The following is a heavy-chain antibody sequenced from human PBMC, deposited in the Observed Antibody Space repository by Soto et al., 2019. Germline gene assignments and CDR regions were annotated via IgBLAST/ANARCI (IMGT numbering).Heavy chain of an antibody. V-gene: IGHV5-10-1*01. CDR1: GYSFTSYW. D-gene: IGHD2-2*01. J-gene: IGHJ6*02. Sequence: PGESLKISCKGSGYSFTSYWISWVRQMPGKGLEWMGRIDPSDSYTNYSPSFQGHVTISADRSISTAYLQWSSLKASDTAMYYCARRHGSTRWDGMDVWGQGTTVTVSS. CDR3: ARRHGSTRWDGMDV. CDR2: IDPSDSYT.